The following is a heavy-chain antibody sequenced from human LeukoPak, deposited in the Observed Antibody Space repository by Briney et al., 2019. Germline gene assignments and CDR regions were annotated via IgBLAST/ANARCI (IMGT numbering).Heavy chain of an antibody. D-gene: IGHD2-15*01. V-gene: IGHV1-46*01. Sequence: GASVKVSCKASGYTFTHYYIHWVRQAPGQGLECMGIINPNGGATSYTQKFQGRVTMTRDTSTSTVYMELSSLRSEDTAVYYCARDRRCSGGSCYSEHYYYGMDVWGQGTTVTVSS. CDR3: ARDRRCSGGSCYSEHYYYGMDV. CDR1: GYTFTHYY. CDR2: INPNGGAT. J-gene: IGHJ6*02.